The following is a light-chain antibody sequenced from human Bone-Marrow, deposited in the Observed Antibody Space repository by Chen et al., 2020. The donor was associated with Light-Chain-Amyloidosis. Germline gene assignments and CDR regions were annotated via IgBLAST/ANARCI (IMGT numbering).Light chain of an antibody. CDR3: QLWDSSSDHYV. J-gene: IGLJ1*01. CDR2: DDT. CDR1: NIGSKS. V-gene: IGLV3-21*02. Sequence: SYVVTQPPSVSVTPGQTARIPCGGNNIGSKSVNWYQQKPGQAPVLVVYDDTVRPSGIPERISGSHSGNTATLTINGVEAGDEADYYCQLWDSSSDHYVFATGTKVTVL.